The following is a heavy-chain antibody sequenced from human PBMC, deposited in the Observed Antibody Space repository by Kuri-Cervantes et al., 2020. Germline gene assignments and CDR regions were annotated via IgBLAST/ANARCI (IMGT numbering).Heavy chain of an antibody. D-gene: IGHD6-13*01. CDR1: GYTFTSYD. V-gene: IGHV1-2*02. CDR2: MNPNSGGT. Sequence: ASVKVSCKASGYTFTSYDINWVRQATGQGLEWMGWMNPNSGGTNYAQKFQGRATMTRDTSISTAYMELSRLRSDDTAVYYCARVAAAAGIGGMDVWGQGTTVTVSS. J-gene: IGHJ6*02. CDR3: ARVAAAAGIGGMDV.